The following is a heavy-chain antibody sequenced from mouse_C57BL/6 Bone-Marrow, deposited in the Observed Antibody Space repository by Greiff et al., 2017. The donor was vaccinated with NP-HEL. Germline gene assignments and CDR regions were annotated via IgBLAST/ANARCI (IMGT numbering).Heavy chain of an antibody. CDR2: IYPGSGST. CDR3: ARIEDYYGSSYEYFDY. J-gene: IGHJ2*01. V-gene: IGHV1-55*01. Sequence: VQLQQSGAELVKPGASVKMSCKASGYTFTSYWITWVKQRPGQGLEWIGDIYPGSGSTNYNEKFKSKATLTVDTSSSTAYMQLSSLTSEDSAVYYCARIEDYYGSSYEYFDYWGQGTTLTVSS. D-gene: IGHD1-1*01. CDR1: GYTFTSYW.